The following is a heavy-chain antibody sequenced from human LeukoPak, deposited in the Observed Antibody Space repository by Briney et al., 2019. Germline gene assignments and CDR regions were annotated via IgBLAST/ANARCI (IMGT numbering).Heavy chain of an antibody. D-gene: IGHD3-10*01. CDR3: ARTYYYGSGEDP. V-gene: IGHV4-34*01. J-gene: IGHJ5*02. CDR1: GGSFSGYY. Sequence: PSETLSLTCAVYGGSFSGYYWSWIRQPPGKGLEWIGSIYYSGSTYYNPSPKSRVTISVDTSKNQFSLKLSSVTAADTAVYYCARTYYYGSGEDPWGQGTLVTVSS. CDR2: IYYSGST.